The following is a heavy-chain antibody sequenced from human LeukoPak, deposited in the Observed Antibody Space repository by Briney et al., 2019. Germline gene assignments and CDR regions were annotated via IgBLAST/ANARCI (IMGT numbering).Heavy chain of an antibody. J-gene: IGHJ6*03. V-gene: IGHV3-21*01. CDR3: ARGSPHLASPYYYMDV. Sequence: GGSLRLSCAASGFTFTNYWMTWVRQAPGRGLEWVSCISSLSRYIYYADSVRGRFTISRDNAKNSLYLQMNSLRVEDTAVYYCARGSPHLASPYYYMDVWGKGATVPVSS. CDR2: ISSLSRYI. CDR1: GFTFTNYW.